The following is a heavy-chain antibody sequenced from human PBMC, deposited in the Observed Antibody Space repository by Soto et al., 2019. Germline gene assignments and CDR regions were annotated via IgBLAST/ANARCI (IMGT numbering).Heavy chain of an antibody. CDR1: GFSLSNARMG. Sequence: QVTLKESGPVLVKPTETLTLTCTVSGFSLSNARMGVSWIRQPPVKALEWLAHIFSNDEKSYSTSLKSRLTLSQDTSKCQVVLTMTNIDPVDTATYYCALIRLWCGEFGWFALWVQGTLVTVSA. V-gene: IGHV2-26*01. J-gene: IGHJ5*02. CDR3: ALIRLWCGEFGWFAL. D-gene: IGHD3-10*01. CDR2: IFSNDEK.